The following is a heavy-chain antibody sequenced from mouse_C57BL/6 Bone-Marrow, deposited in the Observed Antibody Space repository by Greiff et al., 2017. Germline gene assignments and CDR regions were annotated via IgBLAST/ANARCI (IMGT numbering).Heavy chain of an antibody. D-gene: IGHD2-4*01. Sequence: QVHVKQSGAELVRPGASVTLSCKASGYSFTDYEMHWVKQTPVHGLEWIGAIDPESGGTAYTQKIKGMAILTADKSSSTDYMGLRSLTSEDSAVYYCTRNGRSTMITTRWYFDVWGTGTTVTVSS. CDR3: TRNGRSTMITTRWYFDV. J-gene: IGHJ1*03. CDR2: IDPESGGT. CDR1: GYSFTDYE. V-gene: IGHV1-15*01.